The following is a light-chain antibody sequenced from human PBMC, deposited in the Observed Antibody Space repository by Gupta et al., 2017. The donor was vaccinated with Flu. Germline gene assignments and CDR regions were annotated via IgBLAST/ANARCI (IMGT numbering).Light chain of an antibody. J-gene: IGLJ3*02. CDR2: STN. Sequence: QTVVTQEPSFSVSPGVTVPLTCGLSSGSVATSYYPSWYQQTPGQAPRTLIYSTNTRSSGVPDRFSGSILGNKAALTITGAQADDESDYYCVLYMGSGTWVFGGGTKLTVL. CDR1: SGSVATSYY. V-gene: IGLV8-61*01. CDR3: VLYMGSGTWV.